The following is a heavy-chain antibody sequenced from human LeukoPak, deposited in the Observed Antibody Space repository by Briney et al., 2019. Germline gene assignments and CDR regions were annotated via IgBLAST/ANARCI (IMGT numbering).Heavy chain of an antibody. CDR2: IWYDGSNK. Sequence: GGSLRLSCAASGFTFSSYGMHWVRQAPGKGLEWVAVIWYDGSNKYYADSVKGRFTISRDNSKNTLYLQMNSLRAEDTAVYYCARDRSYYDSSGYDAFEIWGQGTMVTVSS. D-gene: IGHD3-22*01. CDR1: GFTFSSYG. CDR3: ARDRSYYDSSGYDAFEI. V-gene: IGHV3-33*01. J-gene: IGHJ3*02.